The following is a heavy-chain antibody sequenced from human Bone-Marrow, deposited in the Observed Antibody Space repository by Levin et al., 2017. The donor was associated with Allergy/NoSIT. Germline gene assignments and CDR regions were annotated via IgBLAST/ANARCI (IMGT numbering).Heavy chain of an antibody. CDR3: ATYYYDSSGYYFDY. CDR1: GGSVSSGSYY. J-gene: IGHJ4*02. D-gene: IGHD3-22*01. V-gene: IGHV4-61*01. Sequence: SETLSLTCTVSGGSVSSGSYYWSWIRQPPGKGLEWIGYIYYSGSTNYNPSLKSRVTISVDTSKNQFSLKLSSVTAADTAVYYCATYYYDSSGYYFDYWGQGTLVTVSS. CDR2: IYYSGST.